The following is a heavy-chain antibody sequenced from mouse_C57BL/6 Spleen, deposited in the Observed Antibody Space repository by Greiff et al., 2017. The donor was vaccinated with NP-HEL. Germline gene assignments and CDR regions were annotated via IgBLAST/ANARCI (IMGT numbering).Heavy chain of an antibody. CDR3: ARVTRVVATDWYFDV. J-gene: IGHJ1*03. V-gene: IGHV5-17*01. CDR2: ICSSRSTI. CDR1: GFTFSDYG. Sequence: EVQGVESGGGLVKPGGSLKLSCAASGFTFSDYGMHWVRQALEKGLEWVAYICSSRSTIYYAETVKGRFTISRDNAKNIMFLQITSLTSEDAAMYDGARVTRVVATDWYFDVWGTRTMVTVSS. D-gene: IGHD1-1*01.